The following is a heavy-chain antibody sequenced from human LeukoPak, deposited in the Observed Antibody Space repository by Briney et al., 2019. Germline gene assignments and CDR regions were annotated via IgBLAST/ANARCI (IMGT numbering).Heavy chain of an antibody. CDR2: IKQDEGEK. CDR1: GFTFSTYW. D-gene: IGHD3-10*01. CDR3: ARDTSYDGFDI. J-gene: IGHJ3*02. V-gene: IGHV3-7*01. Sequence: PGGSLRLSCEASGFTFSTYWMAWVRQGPGKGLKWVANIKQDEGEKFYVDSVKGRFTISRDNAKNSLYLQMNSLRVEDTAVYYCARDTSYDGFDIWGQGTMVTVSS.